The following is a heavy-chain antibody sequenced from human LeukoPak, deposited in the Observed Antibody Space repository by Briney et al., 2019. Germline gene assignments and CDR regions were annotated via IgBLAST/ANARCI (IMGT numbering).Heavy chain of an antibody. J-gene: IGHJ6*02. CDR3: AKDLGPGGDYVDYYGMDV. CDR1: GFPFSSYG. Sequence: PGRSLRLSCAASGFPFSSYGMHWVRQAPGKGLEWVAVISYDGSNKYYADSVKGRFTISRDNSKNTLYLQMNSLRAEDTAVYYCAKDLGPGGDYVDYYGMDVWGQGTTVAVSS. D-gene: IGHD4-17*01. V-gene: IGHV3-30*18. CDR2: ISYDGSNK.